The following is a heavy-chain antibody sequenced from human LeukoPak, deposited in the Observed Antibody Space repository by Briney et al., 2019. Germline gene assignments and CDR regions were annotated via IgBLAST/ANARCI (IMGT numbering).Heavy chain of an antibody. CDR2: IIPILGIA. J-gene: IGHJ6*02. D-gene: IGHD6-13*01. Sequence: EASVKVSCKASGGTFSSYAISWVRQAPGQGLEWMGRIIPILGIANYAQKFQGRVTITADKSTSTAYMELSSLRAEDTSVYYCARSASSSWYGLDVWGQGTTVTVSS. V-gene: IGHV1-69*04. CDR3: ARSASSSWYGLDV. CDR1: GGTFSSYA.